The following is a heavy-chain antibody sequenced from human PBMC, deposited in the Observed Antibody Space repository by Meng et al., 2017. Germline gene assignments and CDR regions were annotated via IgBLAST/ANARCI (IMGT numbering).Heavy chain of an antibody. D-gene: IGHD3-10*01. V-gene: IGHV3-23*04. CDR3: AKDYMVRGVMGY. Sequence: VRLVESGGGVALPGRSLGLSCAASGFTFSSYAMSWVRQAPGKGLEWVSAISGSGGSTYYADSVKGRFTISRDNSKNTLYLQMNSLRAEDTAVYYCAKDYMVRGVMGYWGQGTLVTVSS. J-gene: IGHJ4*02. CDR1: GFTFSSYA. CDR2: ISGSGGST.